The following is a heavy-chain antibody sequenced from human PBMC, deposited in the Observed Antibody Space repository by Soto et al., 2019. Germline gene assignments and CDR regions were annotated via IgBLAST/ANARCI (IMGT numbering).Heavy chain of an antibody. CDR3: ARGIRIVVVPAAMKSGCFYY. J-gene: IGHJ4*02. V-gene: IGHV1-3*01. CDR2: INAGNGNT. D-gene: IGHD2-2*01. Sequence: ASVKVSCKASGYTFTSYAMHWVRQAPGQRLEWMGWINAGNGNTKYSQKFQGRVTITRDTSASTAYMELSSLRSEDTAVYYCARGIRIVVVPAAMKSGCFYYWGQGTLVTVSS. CDR1: GYTFTSYA.